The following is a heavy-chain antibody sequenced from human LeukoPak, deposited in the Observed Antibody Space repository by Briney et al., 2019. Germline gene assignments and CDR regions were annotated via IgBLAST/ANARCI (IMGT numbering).Heavy chain of an antibody. Sequence: SETLSLTCTVSGGSISYYYWTWLRQSPGKGLEWLGQIYYTGRTYYNPSLERRVTISLDTSRIQFSMIMTSVTAADTAMYYCARGGTYNDILSFDPWGQGTLVSVSS. CDR2: IYYTGRT. CDR1: GGSISYYY. D-gene: IGHD3-9*01. CDR3: ARGGTYNDILSFDP. J-gene: IGHJ5*02. V-gene: IGHV4-59*01.